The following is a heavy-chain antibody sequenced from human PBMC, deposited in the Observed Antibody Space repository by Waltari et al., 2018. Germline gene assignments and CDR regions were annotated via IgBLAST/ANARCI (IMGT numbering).Heavy chain of an antibody. CDR3: ARDSSGWYFFDD. D-gene: IGHD6-13*01. CDR1: GGPIDSGRSY. J-gene: IGHJ4*02. CDR2: VYHDGSS. V-gene: IGHV4-61*02. Sequence: QVQLQESGPGLVKPSQTLSLVCSVLGGPIDSGRSYWTWVRQPAGQGLEWIGRVYHDGSSYYNPSFKNRVTISLDKSQNQFSLDLTSVTAADTAVYFCARDSSGWYFFDDWGQGKLVTVSS.